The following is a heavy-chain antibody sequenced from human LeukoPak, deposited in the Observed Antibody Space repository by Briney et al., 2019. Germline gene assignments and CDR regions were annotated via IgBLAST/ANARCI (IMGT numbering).Heavy chain of an antibody. J-gene: IGHJ4*02. CDR1: GFTFSSFR. D-gene: IGHD2-15*01. Sequence: GGSLRLSCEVSGFTFSSFRMNWVRQAPGKGLEWISYISNDLVTMHHADSVKGRFTISRDNSKNSLYLEMNNLRVEDTAVYYCARARGYAESGGYPVFDYWGQGALVTVSS. CDR3: ARARGYAESGGYPVFDY. V-gene: IGHV3-48*04. CDR2: ISNDLVTM.